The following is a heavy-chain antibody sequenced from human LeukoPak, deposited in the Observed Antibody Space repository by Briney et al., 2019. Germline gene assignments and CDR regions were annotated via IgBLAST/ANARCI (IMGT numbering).Heavy chain of an antibody. Sequence: PGGSLRLSCAASGFTFSSYGMHWVRQAPGKGLEWVAVISYDGSNKYYADSVKGRFTISRDNAKNSLYLQMNSLRAEDTAVYYCARDWTAGSPTPHRTFDYWGQGTLVTVSS. J-gene: IGHJ4*02. CDR2: ISYDGSNK. CDR3: ARDWTAGSPTPHRTFDY. D-gene: IGHD1-26*01. CDR1: GFTFSSYG. V-gene: IGHV3-30*03.